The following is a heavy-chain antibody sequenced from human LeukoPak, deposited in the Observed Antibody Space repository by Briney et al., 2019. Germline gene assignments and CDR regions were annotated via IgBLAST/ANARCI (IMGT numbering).Heavy chain of an antibody. V-gene: IGHV1-2*02. Sequence: ASAKVSCKASGYTFTGYYMHWVRQAPGQGLEWMGWINPNSGGTNYAQKFQGRVTMTRDTSISTAYMELSRLRSDDTAVYYCAREREEMATLNYWGQGTLVTVSS. CDR2: INPNSGGT. J-gene: IGHJ4*02. CDR1: GYTFTGYY. D-gene: IGHD5-24*01. CDR3: AREREEMATLNY.